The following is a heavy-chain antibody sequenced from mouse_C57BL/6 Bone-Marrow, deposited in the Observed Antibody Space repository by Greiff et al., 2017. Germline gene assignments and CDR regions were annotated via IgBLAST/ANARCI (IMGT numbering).Heavy chain of an antibody. J-gene: IGHJ3*01. V-gene: IGHV1-53*01. CDR1: GYTFTSYW. CDR2: INPSNGGT. Sequence: QVQLQQPGTELVKPGASVKLSCKASGYTFTSYWMHWVKQRPGQGLEWIGNINPSNGGTNYNEKFKSKATLTVDKSSSTAYMQLSSLTSEDSAVYYCASSRVITTVVAPFAYWGQGTLVTVSA. CDR3: ASSRVITTVVAPFAY. D-gene: IGHD1-1*01.